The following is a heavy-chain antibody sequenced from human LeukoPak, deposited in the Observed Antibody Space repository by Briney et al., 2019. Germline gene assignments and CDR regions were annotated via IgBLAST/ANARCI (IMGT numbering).Heavy chain of an antibody. J-gene: IGHJ5*02. Sequence: GGSLRLSCAASGFTFSDHYMDWVRQAPEKGLEWVGRTRNKANSYTTEYAASVKGRFTISRDDSKNSLYLQMNSLKTEDTAVYYCARERGTPPWFDPWGQGTLVTVSS. CDR2: TRNKANSYTT. V-gene: IGHV3-72*01. CDR3: ARERGTPPWFDP. CDR1: GFTFSDHY. D-gene: IGHD3-16*01.